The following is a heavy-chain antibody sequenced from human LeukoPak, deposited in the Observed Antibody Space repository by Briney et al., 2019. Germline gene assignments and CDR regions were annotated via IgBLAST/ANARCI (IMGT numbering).Heavy chain of an antibody. CDR3: ARGSYGSGNYYNVLHAFDI. CDR1: GYTFTGYY. V-gene: IGHV1-2*02. D-gene: IGHD3-10*01. Sequence: GASVKVSCKASGYTFTGYYMHWVRQAPGQGLEWMGWINPNSGGTNYAQKFQGRVTMTRDTSISTAYMELSSLKASDTAMYYCARGSYGSGNYYNVLHAFDIWGQGTMVTVSS. CDR2: INPNSGGT. J-gene: IGHJ3*02.